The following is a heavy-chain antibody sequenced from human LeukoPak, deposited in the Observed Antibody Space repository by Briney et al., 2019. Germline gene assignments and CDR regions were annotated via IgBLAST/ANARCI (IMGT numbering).Heavy chain of an antibody. V-gene: IGHV3-33*01. Sequence: GGSLRLSCAASGFTFSSYGMHWVRQAPGKGLEWVAVIWYDGSNKYYADSVKGRFTIPRDNSKNTLYLQMNSLRAEDTAVYFCARGGLRTRASPGDVWGQGTTVTVSS. CDR3: ARGGLRTRASPGDV. CDR2: IWYDGSNK. J-gene: IGHJ6*02. D-gene: IGHD2-2*01. CDR1: GFTFSSYG.